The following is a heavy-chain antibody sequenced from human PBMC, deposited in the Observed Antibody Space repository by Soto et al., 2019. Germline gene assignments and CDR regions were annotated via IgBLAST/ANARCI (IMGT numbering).Heavy chain of an antibody. J-gene: IGHJ4*02. Sequence: GGSLRLSCAASGFTFSSYSMNWVRQAPGKGLEWVSSISSSSSYIYYADSVKGRFTISRDNAKNSLYLQMNSLRAEDTAVYYCASDYSSIAARDFDYWGQGTLVTVSS. CDR3: ASDYSSIAARDFDY. CDR2: ISSSSSYI. V-gene: IGHV3-21*01. D-gene: IGHD6-6*01. CDR1: GFTFSSYS.